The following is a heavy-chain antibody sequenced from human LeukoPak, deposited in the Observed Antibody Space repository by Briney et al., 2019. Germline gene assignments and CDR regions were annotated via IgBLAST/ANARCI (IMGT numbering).Heavy chain of an antibody. Sequence: GGSLRLSCAASGFTFSSYEMNWVRQAPGKGLEWVSYISSSGSTIYYADSVKGRFTISRDNAKNSLHLQMNSLRAEDTAVYYCASTKRVPYCSGGSCYSPFDYWGQGTLVTVSS. CDR2: ISSSGSTI. D-gene: IGHD2-15*01. CDR1: GFTFSSYE. CDR3: ASTKRVPYCSGGSCYSPFDY. V-gene: IGHV3-48*03. J-gene: IGHJ4*02.